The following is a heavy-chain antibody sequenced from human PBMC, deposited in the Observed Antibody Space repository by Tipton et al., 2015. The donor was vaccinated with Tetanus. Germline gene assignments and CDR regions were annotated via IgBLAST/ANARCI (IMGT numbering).Heavy chain of an antibody. Sequence: QVQLVQSGAEVKKPGASVKVSCKASGYTFTGYYMYWVRQAPGQGLEWMGWIDPNSGGTIYGQKFQGRVTMTRDTSISTAYMELSRLRSDDTAVYYCARDRGDYIYYGMDVWGPGTTVTVS. CDR3: ARDRGDYIYYGMDV. CDR1: GYTFTGYY. D-gene: IGHD3-22*01. CDR2: IDPNSGGT. J-gene: IGHJ6*02. V-gene: IGHV1-2*02.